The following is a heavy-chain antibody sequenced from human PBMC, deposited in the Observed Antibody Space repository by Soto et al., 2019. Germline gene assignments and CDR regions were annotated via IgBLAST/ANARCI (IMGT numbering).Heavy chain of an antibody. Sequence: QVQLVQSGAEVKTPGASVKVSCKASGYTFASYDMNWVRQAPGQGLEWMGWMNPNSNNTGYAQKFQGRLTMTRDIALSIAHMELSSLRNEDTAVYDCARSDVYHFNWLDSWGQGTLVTVSA. D-gene: IGHD2-21*01. V-gene: IGHV1-8*01. CDR3: ARSDVYHFNWLDS. J-gene: IGHJ5*01. CDR1: GYTFASYD. CDR2: MNPNSNNT.